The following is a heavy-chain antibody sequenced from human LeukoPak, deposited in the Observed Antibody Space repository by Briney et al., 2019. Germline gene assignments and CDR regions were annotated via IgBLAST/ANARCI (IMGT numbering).Heavy chain of an antibody. CDR2: LNRDSINT. V-gene: IGHV3-74*01. CDR1: EFTLRYYW. Sequence: GGFLKLSRVAPEFTLRYYWVHWVRQVPGKGPVWVARLNRDSINTGYADSVKGRFTISRDNALNTLYLQMNSLRAEDTAVYYCARGHHCRGTNCFSPYSYYYMDLWGKGTTVSVSS. CDR3: ARGHHCRGTNCFSPYSYYYMDL. D-gene: IGHD7-27*01. J-gene: IGHJ6*03.